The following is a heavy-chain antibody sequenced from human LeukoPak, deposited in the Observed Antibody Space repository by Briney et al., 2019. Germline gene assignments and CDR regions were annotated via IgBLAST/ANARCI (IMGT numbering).Heavy chain of an antibody. D-gene: IGHD1-26*01. V-gene: IGHV3-11*01. CDR2: ISSSGSTI. CDR3: AKAEWEPSHFDY. CDR1: GFTFSDYY. J-gene: IGHJ4*02. Sequence: GGSLRLSCAASGFTFSDYYMSWIRQAPGKGLEWVSYISSSGSTIYYADSVKGRFTISRDNSKNTLYLQMNSLRAEDTAVYYCAKAEWEPSHFDYWGQGTLVTVSS.